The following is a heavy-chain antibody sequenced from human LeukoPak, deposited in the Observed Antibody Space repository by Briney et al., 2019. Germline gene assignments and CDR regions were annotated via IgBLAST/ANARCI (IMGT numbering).Heavy chain of an antibody. CDR2: ISSDGNTQ. Sequence: GGSLRLSCAASGFTFSSYGMHWVRQTPGKGMEWVAIISSDGNTQSYAGPLKGRFTTSRDNFRDTVFLELTTLRPEDTGLYYCVRDLTSGARFDFWGPGTLVTVSS. D-gene: IGHD3-9*01. CDR3: VRDLTSGARFDF. J-gene: IGHJ4*01. CDR1: GFTFSSYG. V-gene: IGHV3-30*03.